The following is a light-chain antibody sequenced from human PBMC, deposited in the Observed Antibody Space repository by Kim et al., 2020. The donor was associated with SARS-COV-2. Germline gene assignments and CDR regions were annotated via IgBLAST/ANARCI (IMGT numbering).Light chain of an antibody. V-gene: IGKV3-20*01. CDR3: QHYGISPGWT. Sequence: EIVLTQSPGTLSLSPGERATLSCRASETVGNTHLAWYQQKPGQAPRLLIYDTSSRATAIPDRFSGSGSGTDFTLTISRLEPEDFAVYYCQHYGISPGWTFGHGTKVDIK. CDR1: ETVGNTH. CDR2: DTS. J-gene: IGKJ1*01.